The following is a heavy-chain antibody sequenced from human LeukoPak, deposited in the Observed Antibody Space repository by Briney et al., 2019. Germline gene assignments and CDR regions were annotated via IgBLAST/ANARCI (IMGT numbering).Heavy chain of an antibody. CDR1: GFTFSSYG. Sequence: GRSLRLSCAASGFTFSSYGMHWVRQAPGKGLEWVAVIWYDGSNKYYADSVKGRFTISRDNSKNTLYLQMNSLRAEDTAVYYCARDQIYDFWSGYDYWGQGTLVTVSS. CDR3: ARDQIYDFWSGYDY. J-gene: IGHJ4*02. D-gene: IGHD3-3*01. V-gene: IGHV3-33*01. CDR2: IWYDGSNK.